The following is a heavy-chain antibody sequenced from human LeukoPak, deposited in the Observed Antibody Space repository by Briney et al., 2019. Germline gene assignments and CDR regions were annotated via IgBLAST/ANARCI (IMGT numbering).Heavy chain of an antibody. CDR2: ISYDGSNK. CDR1: GFTFSSYA. D-gene: IGHD2-2*01. J-gene: IGHJ4*02. CDR3: ARGVGVVVPAAIDY. V-gene: IGHV3-30-3*01. Sequence: GGSLRLSCAASGFTFSSYAMHWVRQAPGKGLEWVAVISYDGSNKYYADSVKGRFTISRDNSKSTLYLQMNSLRAEDTAVYYCARGVGVVVPAAIDYWGQGTLVTVSS.